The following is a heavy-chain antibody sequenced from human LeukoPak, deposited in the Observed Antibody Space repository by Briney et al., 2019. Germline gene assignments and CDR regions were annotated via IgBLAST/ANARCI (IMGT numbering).Heavy chain of an antibody. J-gene: IGHJ3*02. CDR1: GFTFSRYE. Sequence: QSGGSLRLSCAASGFTFSRYEMNWVRQAPGKGQERVSYINSRGRTIYYADSVKGRFTISRDNAKNSLYLQMNSLRAEDTAVYYCARDFYDTVYDAFDIWGQGTMVTVSS. D-gene: IGHD5/OR15-5a*01. CDR3: ARDFYDTVYDAFDI. CDR2: INSRGRTI. V-gene: IGHV3-48*03.